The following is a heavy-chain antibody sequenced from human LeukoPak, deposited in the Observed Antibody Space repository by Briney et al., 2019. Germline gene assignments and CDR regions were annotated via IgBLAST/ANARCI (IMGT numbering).Heavy chain of an antibody. J-gene: IGHJ3*02. CDR2: ISISSSYI. CDR1: GFTFSRYS. CDR3: ARGSRLGVVGRDAFDI. Sequence: PGGSLRLSCEASGFTFSRYSMNWVRQAPGKGLEWVSSISISSSYIYYADSVKGRFTMSRDNAKNSLYLQVNSLRAEDTAVYYCARGSRLGVVGRDAFDIWGQGTMVTVSS. D-gene: IGHD3-3*01. V-gene: IGHV3-21*01.